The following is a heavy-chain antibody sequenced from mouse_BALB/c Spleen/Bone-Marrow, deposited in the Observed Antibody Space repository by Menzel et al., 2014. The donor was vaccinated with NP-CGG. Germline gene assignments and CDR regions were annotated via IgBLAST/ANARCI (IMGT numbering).Heavy chain of an antibody. V-gene: IGHV6-6*02. J-gene: IGHJ4*01. Sequence: EVKVEESGGGLVQPGGSMKLSCVASGFTFSNYWMNWVRPSPEKGLEWVAEIRLKSNNYATHYAESVKGRFTISRDDSKSSVYLQMNNLRAADTGIYYCRRVMDYWGQGTSVTVSS. CDR1: GFTFSNYW. CDR2: IRLKSNNYAT. CDR3: RRVMDY.